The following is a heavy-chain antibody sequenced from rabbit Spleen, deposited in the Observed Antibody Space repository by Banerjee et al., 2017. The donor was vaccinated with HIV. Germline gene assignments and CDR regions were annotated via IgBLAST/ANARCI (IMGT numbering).Heavy chain of an antibody. CDR3: ARSDSAYNWASKL. V-gene: IGHV1S45*01. CDR1: GVSFSGNSY. CDR2: IDTGSSGFT. J-gene: IGHJ4*01. D-gene: IGHD1-1*01. Sequence: QEQLEESGGDLDKPGASLTLTCIASGVSFSGNSYMCWVRQAPGKGLEWIACIDTGSSGFTYYASWAKGRFSITRSTSLNTVTLQMNSLTVADTGTYFCARSDSAYNWASKLWGPGTLVTVS.